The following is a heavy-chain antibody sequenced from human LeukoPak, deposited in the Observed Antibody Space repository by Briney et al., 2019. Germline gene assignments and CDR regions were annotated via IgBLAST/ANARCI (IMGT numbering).Heavy chain of an antibody. CDR1: GYTFTSYA. D-gene: IGHD5-12*01. J-gene: IGHJ6*02. Sequence: ASVKVSCKASGYTFTSYAMNWVRQAPGQGLEWMGWINTNTGNPTYAQGFTGRFVFSLDTSVSTAYLQMNSLKTEDTAVYYCTTDKSSGYDYYYYYGMDVWGQGTTVTVSS. V-gene: IGHV7-4-1*02. CDR2: INTNTGNP. CDR3: TTDKSSGYDYYYYYGMDV.